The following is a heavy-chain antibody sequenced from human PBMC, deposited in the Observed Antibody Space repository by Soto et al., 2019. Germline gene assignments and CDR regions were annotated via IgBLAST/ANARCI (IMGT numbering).Heavy chain of an antibody. D-gene: IGHD6-19*01. Sequence: QVTLKESGPVLVKPTETLTLTCTVSGFSLSNARMGVSWIRQPPGKALEWLAHIFSNDEKSYSTSLKSRLTIARDTSKSQVVLTMTNMDPVDTATYYCARIAYSSGWTKTYFDYWGQGTLVTVSS. CDR2: IFSNDEK. CDR3: ARIAYSSGWTKTYFDY. J-gene: IGHJ4*02. CDR1: GFSLSNARMG. V-gene: IGHV2-26*01.